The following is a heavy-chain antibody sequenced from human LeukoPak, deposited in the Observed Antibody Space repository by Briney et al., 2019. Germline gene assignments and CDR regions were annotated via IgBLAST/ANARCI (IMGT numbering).Heavy chain of an antibody. J-gene: IGHJ5*02. V-gene: IGHV3-30*02. CDR1: GFTFSSYG. Sequence: GGSLRLSCAASGFTFSSYGMHWVRQAPGKGLEWVAFIRYDGSNKYYADSVKGRFTISRDNSKNTLYLQMNSLRAEDTAVYYCARDRYSGTYYVDWFDPWGQGTLVTVSS. CDR3: ARDRYSGTYYVDWFDP. D-gene: IGHD1-26*01. CDR2: IRYDGSNK.